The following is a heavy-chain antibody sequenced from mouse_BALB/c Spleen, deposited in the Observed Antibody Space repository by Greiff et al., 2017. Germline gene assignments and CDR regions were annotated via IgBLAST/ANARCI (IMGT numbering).Heavy chain of an antibody. Sequence: DVKLQESGPGLVKPSQSLSLTCTVTGYSITSDYAWNWIRQFPGNKLEWMGYISYSGSTSYNPSLKSRISITRDTSKNQFFLQLNSVTTEDTATYYCARVYGNYVRAMDYWGQGTSVTVSS. D-gene: IGHD2-1*01. V-gene: IGHV3-2*02. CDR1: GYSITSDYA. CDR2: ISYSGST. CDR3: ARVYGNYVRAMDY. J-gene: IGHJ4*01.